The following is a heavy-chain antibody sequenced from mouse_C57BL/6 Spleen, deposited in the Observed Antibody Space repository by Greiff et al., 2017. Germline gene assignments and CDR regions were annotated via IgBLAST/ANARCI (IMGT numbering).Heavy chain of an antibody. CDR3: ARKGDGYSPFAY. Sequence: QVQLQQPGAELVKPGASVKLSCKASGYTFTSYWMHWVKQRPGQGLEWIGMIHPNSGSTNYNEKFKSKATLTVDKSSSTAYMQLSSLTSEDSAVYYCARKGDGYSPFAYWGQGTLVTVSA. D-gene: IGHD2-3*01. V-gene: IGHV1-64*01. J-gene: IGHJ3*01. CDR1: GYTFTSYW. CDR2: IHPNSGST.